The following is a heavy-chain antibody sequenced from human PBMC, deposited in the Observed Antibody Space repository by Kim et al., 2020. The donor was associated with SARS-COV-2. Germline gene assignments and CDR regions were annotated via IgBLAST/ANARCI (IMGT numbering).Heavy chain of an antibody. V-gene: IGHV1-2*02. CDR2: INPISGGT. Sequence: ASVKVSCKASGYTFTGYYIHWVRQAPGQGLEWMGWINPISGGTNYAQKFQGRVTMTSDTSITTANMELNRLTSDDTAVYFCARGDAGVSDYWGQGTLVIVSS. J-gene: IGHJ4*02. CDR1: GYTFTGYY. CDR3: ARGDAGVSDY. D-gene: IGHD2-8*01.